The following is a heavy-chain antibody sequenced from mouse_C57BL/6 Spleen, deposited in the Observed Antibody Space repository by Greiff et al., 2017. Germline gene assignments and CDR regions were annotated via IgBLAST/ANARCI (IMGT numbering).Heavy chain of an antibody. Sequence: QVQLQQSGAELARPGASVKLSCPASGYTFTSYGISWVKQRTGQGLEWIGEIYPRSGNTYYNETFKGKATLTADKSSSTAYMELRSLTSEDSAVYFCARTLTLYAIDYWGQGTSVTVSS. D-gene: IGHD4-1*01. CDR3: ARTLTLYAIDY. CDR2: IYPRSGNT. J-gene: IGHJ4*01. CDR1: GYTFTSYG. V-gene: IGHV1-81*01.